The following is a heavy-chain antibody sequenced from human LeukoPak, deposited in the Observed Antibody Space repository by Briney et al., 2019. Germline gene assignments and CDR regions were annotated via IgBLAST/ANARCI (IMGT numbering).Heavy chain of an antibody. J-gene: IGHJ4*02. CDR1: GFTVSSNY. CDR2: IYSGGIT. V-gene: IGHV3-53*05. Sequence: PGGSLRLSCAASGFTVSSNYVSWVRQAPGKGLEWVSVIYSGGITYYADSVKGRFTISRDDSKNTLSLQMNSLRAEDTAVYYCAKRSNDKALDYWGQGTLVTVSS. D-gene: IGHD3-22*01. CDR3: AKRSNDKALDY.